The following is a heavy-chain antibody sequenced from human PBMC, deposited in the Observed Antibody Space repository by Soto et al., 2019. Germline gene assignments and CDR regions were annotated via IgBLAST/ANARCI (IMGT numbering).Heavy chain of an antibody. D-gene: IGHD6-19*01. Sequence: GGSLRLSCAASGFTFSSYGMHWVRQAPGKGLEWVAVIWYDGSNKYYADSVKGRFTISRDNSKNTLYLQMNSLRAEDTAVYYCARAVAGTPHYYYGMDVWGQGTTVTVSS. CDR1: GFTFSSYG. J-gene: IGHJ6*02. CDR2: IWYDGSNK. V-gene: IGHV3-33*01. CDR3: ARAVAGTPHYYYGMDV.